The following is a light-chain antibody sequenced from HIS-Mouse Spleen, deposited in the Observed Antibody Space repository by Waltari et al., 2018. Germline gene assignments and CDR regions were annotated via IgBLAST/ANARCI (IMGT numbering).Light chain of an antibody. CDR2: KAY. J-gene: IGKJ1*01. CDR1: RSISSW. Sequence: DIQMTQSPSTLSASVGDRVTITCRASRSISSWLAWYQKKPGKAPKLLIYKAYSLESGVPSRFSGSGSATEFTLTISSLQPDDFATYYCQQYNSYSWTFGQGTKVEIK. V-gene: IGKV1-5*03. CDR3: QQYNSYSWT.